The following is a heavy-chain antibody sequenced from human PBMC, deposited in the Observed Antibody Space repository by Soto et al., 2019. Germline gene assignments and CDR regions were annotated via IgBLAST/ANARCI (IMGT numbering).Heavy chain of an antibody. CDR1: GFTFSSYS. D-gene: IGHD3-10*01. CDR3: ARDPYGSGIN. V-gene: IGHV3-21*04. CDR2: ISSSSSNT. J-gene: IGHJ4*02. Sequence: GGSLRLSCAASGFTFSSYSMNWVRQAPGKGLEWVSSISSSSSNTYYADSVKGRFTISRDNSKNSLYLQMNSLRAEDTAVYYCARDPYGSGINWGQGTLVTVSS.